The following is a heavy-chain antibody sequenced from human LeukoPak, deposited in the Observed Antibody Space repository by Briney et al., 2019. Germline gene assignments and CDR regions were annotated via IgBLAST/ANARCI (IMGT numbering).Heavy chain of an antibody. V-gene: IGHV1-3*01. CDR3: ARVEQWPGRNGAFDI. CDR2: INAGNGNT. CDR1: GYTFTSYA. D-gene: IGHD6-19*01. J-gene: IGHJ3*02. Sequence: ASVKVSCKASGYTFTSYAMHWVRQAPGQRLEWMGWINAGNGNTKYSQKFQGRVTITRDTSASTAYMELSSLRSEDTAVYYCARVEQWPGRNGAFDIWGQGTMVTVSS.